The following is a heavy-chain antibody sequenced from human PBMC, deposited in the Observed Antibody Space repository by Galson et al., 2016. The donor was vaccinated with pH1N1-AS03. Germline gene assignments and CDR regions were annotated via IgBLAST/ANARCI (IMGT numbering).Heavy chain of an antibody. CDR2: IYWDDDK. Sequence: PALVKPTQTLTLTCTFSGFSLTTSAVGVVWIRQPPGKALEWLALIYWDDDKRYNSSLKSRLTITKDPSKNQVVLTMTNIDPVETATSHCARTAGWLPDFWGQGTLVTASS. CDR3: ARTAGWLPDF. D-gene: IGHD3-9*01. J-gene: IGHJ4*02. CDR1: GFSLTTSAVG. V-gene: IGHV2-5*02.